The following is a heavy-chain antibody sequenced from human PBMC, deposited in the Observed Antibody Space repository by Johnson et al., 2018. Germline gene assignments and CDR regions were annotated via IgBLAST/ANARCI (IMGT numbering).Heavy chain of an antibody. J-gene: IGHJ6*02. D-gene: IGHD1-7*01. CDR3: AGDLLELRLYYGMDV. CDR2: INPSGGST. Sequence: QVQLVQSGAEVKKPGASVKVSCKASGYTFTSYYMHWVRQAPGQGLEWMGIINPSGGSTSYAQKFQGRVTMTRDTSTSTVYMELSSLRSEDTAVYYCAGDLLELRLYYGMDVWGQGTTVTVSS. CDR1: GYTFTSYY. V-gene: IGHV1-46*01.